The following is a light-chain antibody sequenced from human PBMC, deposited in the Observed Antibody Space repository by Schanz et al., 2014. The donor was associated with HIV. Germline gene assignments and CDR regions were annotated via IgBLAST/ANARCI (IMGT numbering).Light chain of an antibody. CDR2: DAS. V-gene: IGKV3-15*01. Sequence: EIEMTQSPATLSVSPGERATLSCRASQSVSNNLAWYQQRPGQAPRLLIYDASTRATGIPARFSGSGSGTXXTLTISRLQSDXXXXXYCQQYDNWPPLTFGGGTQVAIK. J-gene: IGKJ4*01. CDR1: QSVSNN. CDR3: QQYDNWPPLT.